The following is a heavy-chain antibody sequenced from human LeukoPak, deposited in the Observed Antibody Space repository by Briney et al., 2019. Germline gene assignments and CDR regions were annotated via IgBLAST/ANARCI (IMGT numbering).Heavy chain of an antibody. J-gene: IGHJ4*02. Sequence: SETLSLTCTVSGGSISSSSYSWGWIRQPPGKGLEWIGSIYYSGSTYYNPSLKSRVTISVDTSKNQFSLTLSSVTAADTAVYYCATLAITIFGVASGDYWGQGTLVTVSS. CDR3: ATLAITIFGVASGDY. CDR1: GGSISSSSYS. CDR2: IYYSGST. D-gene: IGHD3-3*01. V-gene: IGHV4-39*01.